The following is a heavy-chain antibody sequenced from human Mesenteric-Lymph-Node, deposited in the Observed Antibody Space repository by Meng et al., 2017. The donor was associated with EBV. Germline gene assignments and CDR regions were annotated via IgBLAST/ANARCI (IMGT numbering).Heavy chain of an antibody. CDR3: ARGELLWDY. V-gene: IGHV4-30-4*01. D-gene: IGHD2-2*01. CDR1: GSSISSGEYF. J-gene: IGHJ4*02. CDR2: MYYRGST. Sequence: FGQGMVHPSLSLLYYFTVSGSSISSGEYFWRWLRQPPGKGLEWIGYMYYRGSTFSNPSLKSRVTISVDTSKNQFSLKLSSVTAADTAVYFCARGELLWDYWGQGTLATVSS.